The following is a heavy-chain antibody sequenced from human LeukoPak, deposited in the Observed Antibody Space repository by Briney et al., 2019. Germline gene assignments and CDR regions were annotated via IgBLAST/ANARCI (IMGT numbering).Heavy chain of an antibody. CDR2: VYSSETT. D-gene: IGHD2-21*02. V-gene: IGHV4-4*09. CDR1: GASISSDY. J-gene: IGHJ6*03. Sequence: SETLSLTCSVSGASISSDYWSWIRQPPGKGLEWIGNVYSSETTKYNPSLRSRATISGDTSKNQFSLKLSSVTAADTAVYYCARHFPYCGGDCPYYYMDVWGKGTTVTVSS. CDR3: ARHFPYCGGDCPYYYMDV.